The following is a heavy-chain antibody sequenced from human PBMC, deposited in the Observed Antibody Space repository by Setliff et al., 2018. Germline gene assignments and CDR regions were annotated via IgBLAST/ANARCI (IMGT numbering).Heavy chain of an antibody. V-gene: IGHV3-23*01. CDR2: ISGGGGNT. Sequence: GGSLRLSCAASGFSFSTYAMTWVRQAPGKGLEWVSAISGGGGNTFYADSVQGRFTISRDNSKNTLYLQMNNLRAEDTAVYYCAKDLASGDYVYYFDYWGQGTLVTVSS. D-gene: IGHD4-17*01. CDR3: AKDLASGDYVYYFDY. J-gene: IGHJ4*02. CDR1: GFSFSTYA.